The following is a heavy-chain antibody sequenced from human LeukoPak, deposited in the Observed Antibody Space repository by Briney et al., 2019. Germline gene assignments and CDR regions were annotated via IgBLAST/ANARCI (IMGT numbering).Heavy chain of an antibody. D-gene: IGHD6-13*01. Sequence: SETLSLTRAVSGYSISSGYYWGWIRQPPGKGLEWIGSIYHSGSTYYNPSLKSRVTISVDTSKNQFSLKLSSVTAADTAVYYCARQGYSSSSGYWGQGTLVTVSS. CDR3: ARQGYSSSSGY. V-gene: IGHV4-38-2*01. CDR2: IYHSGST. CDR1: GYSISSGYY. J-gene: IGHJ4*02.